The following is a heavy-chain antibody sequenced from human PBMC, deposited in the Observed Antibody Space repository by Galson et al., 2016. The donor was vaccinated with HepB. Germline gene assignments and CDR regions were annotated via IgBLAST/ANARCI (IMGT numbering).Heavy chain of an antibody. J-gene: IGHJ4*02. D-gene: IGHD6-6*01. CDR2: IYSGGYT. CDR1: GLIVTRNY. Sequence: SLRLSCAASGLIVTRNYMAWVRQAPGKGLEWVSIIYSGGYTYYADSVKGRFNISRDNSKNTVSLQMNSLRVEDTAVYYCTRAIAARLPFDYWGQGTLVTFSS. CDR3: TRAIAARLPFDY. V-gene: IGHV3-66*01.